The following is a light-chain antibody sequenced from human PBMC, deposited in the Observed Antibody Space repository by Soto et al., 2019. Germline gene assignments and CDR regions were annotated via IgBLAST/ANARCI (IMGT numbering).Light chain of an antibody. Sequence: EIVMTQSPATLSVSPGERATLSCRASQSVSSNLAWYQQKPGRAPRLLIYGASTRATGIPARFSGSGSGTEFTLTISSLQSEDFAVYYCQQYNNWPHTFGQGTKLEI. V-gene: IGKV3-15*01. CDR1: QSVSSN. CDR3: QQYNNWPHT. J-gene: IGKJ2*01. CDR2: GAS.